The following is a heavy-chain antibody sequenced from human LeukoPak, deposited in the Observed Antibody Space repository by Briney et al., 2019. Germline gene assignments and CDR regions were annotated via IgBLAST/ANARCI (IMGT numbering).Heavy chain of an antibody. CDR3: ARDTLGEGEDANYAVYYFDY. V-gene: IGHV3-23*01. D-gene: IGHD4/OR15-4a*01. CDR1: GFTFSSYA. J-gene: IGHJ4*02. Sequence: GGSLRLSCAASGFTFSSYAMSWVRQAPGKGLEWVSAISGSGGSTYYADSVKGRFTISRDNGKNSLDLQMNSLRADGTAVYYCARDTLGEGEDANYAVYYFDYWGQGTVVTVSS. CDR2: ISGSGGST.